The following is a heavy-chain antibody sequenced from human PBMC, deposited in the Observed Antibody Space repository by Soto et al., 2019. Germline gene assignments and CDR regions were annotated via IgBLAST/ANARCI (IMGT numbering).Heavy chain of an antibody. V-gene: IGHV1-69*01. D-gene: IGHD5-12*01. CDR3: ARDGSGYDWGYYYYGMDV. Sequence: QVQLVQSGAEVKKPGSSVKVSCKASGGTFSSYAISWVRQAPGQGLEWMEGIIPIFGTANYAQKFQGRVTITADESTSTAYMELSSLRSEDTAVYYCARDGSGYDWGYYYYGMDVWGQGTTVTVSS. CDR1: GGTFSSYA. J-gene: IGHJ6*02. CDR2: IIPIFGTA.